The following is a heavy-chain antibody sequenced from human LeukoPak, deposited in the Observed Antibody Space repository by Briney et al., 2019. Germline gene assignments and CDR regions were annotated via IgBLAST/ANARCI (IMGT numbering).Heavy chain of an antibody. J-gene: IGHJ5*02. Sequence: ASVKVSCKASGYTFTSYGISWVRQAPGQVLEWMGWISAYNGNTNYAQKLQGRVTMTTDTSTSTAYMELRSLRSDDTAVYYCARDREEYSSSWYNWFDPWGQGTLVTVSS. CDR3: ARDREEYSSSWYNWFDP. CDR1: GYTFTSYG. CDR2: ISAYNGNT. V-gene: IGHV1-18*01. D-gene: IGHD6-13*01.